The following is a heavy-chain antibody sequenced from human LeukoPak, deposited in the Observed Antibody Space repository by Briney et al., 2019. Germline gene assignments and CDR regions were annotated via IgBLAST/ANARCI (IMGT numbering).Heavy chain of an antibody. D-gene: IGHD3-10*01. V-gene: IGHV3-48*04. CDR2: IGSNGGNI. CDR3: ARIYYYGSGSGEY. Sequence: GGSLRLSCAASGFTFSSYWMSWVRQAPGKGLEWISYIGSNGGNIFYADSVNGRFTISRDNAKNSLYLQMDSLRADDTAVYYCARIYYYGSGSGEYWGQGTLVAVSS. J-gene: IGHJ4*02. CDR1: GFTFSSYW.